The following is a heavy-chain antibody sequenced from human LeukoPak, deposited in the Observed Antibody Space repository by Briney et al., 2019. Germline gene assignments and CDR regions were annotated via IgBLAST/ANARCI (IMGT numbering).Heavy chain of an antibody. J-gene: IGHJ6*02. D-gene: IGHD3-10*01. CDR3: AGHSDLGSGSHYPYYYLMDV. V-gene: IGHV1-46*01. CDR1: GYTFTSYY. Sequence: GASVKVSCKASGYTFTSYYMHWVRQAPGQGLEWMGIINPSGGATSYAQKFQGRVATIGDTSTSTAYMQMSSLRIDDTAVYYCAGHSDLGSGSHYPYYYLMDVWGQGTTVTVSS. CDR2: INPSGGAT.